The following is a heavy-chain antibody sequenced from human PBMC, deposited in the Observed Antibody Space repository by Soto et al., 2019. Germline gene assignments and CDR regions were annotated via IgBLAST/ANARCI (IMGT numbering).Heavy chain of an antibody. CDR3: ARDYRGGYYYYGMDV. CDR2: ISAYNGNT. CDR1: GYTFTSYG. V-gene: IGHV1-18*01. J-gene: IGHJ6*02. D-gene: IGHD3-10*01. Sequence: ASVKVSCKASGYTFTSYGISWVRQAPGQGLEWMGWISAYNGNTNYAQKLQGRVTMTTDTSTSTAYMELRSLRSDDTAVYYCARDYRGGYYYYGMDVWGQGTTVTVSS.